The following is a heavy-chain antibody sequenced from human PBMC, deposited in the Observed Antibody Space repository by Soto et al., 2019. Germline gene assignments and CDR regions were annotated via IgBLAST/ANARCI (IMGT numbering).Heavy chain of an antibody. V-gene: IGHV5-51*01. D-gene: IGHD2-15*01. CDR1: GYSFTSYW. CDR2: IYPGDSDT. CDR3: ARDRDFVVVVAATPASGYYFDY. Sequence: GESLKISCKGSGYSFTSYWIGWVRQMPGKGLEWMGIIYPGDSDTRYSPSFQGQVTISADKSISTAYLQWSSLKASDTAMYYCARDRDFVVVVAATPASGYYFDYWGQGTLVTVSS. J-gene: IGHJ4*02.